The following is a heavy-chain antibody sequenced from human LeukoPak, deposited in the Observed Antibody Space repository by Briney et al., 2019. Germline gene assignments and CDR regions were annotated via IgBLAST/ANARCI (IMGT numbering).Heavy chain of an antibody. D-gene: IGHD2-2*01. J-gene: IGHJ5*02. V-gene: IGHV4-34*01. CDR3: ARGRGLGYCSSTSCYYSNWFDP. CDR1: GGSFSGYY. CDR2: INHSGST. Sequence: SETLSLTCAVSGGSFSGYYWSWIRQPPGKGLEWIGEINHSGSTNYNPSLKSRVTISVDTSKNQFSLKLSSVTAADTAVYYCARGRGLGYCSSTSCYYSNWFDPWGQGTLVTVSS.